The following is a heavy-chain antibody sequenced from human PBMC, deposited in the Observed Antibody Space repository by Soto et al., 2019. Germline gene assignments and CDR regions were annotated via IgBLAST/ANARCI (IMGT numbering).Heavy chain of an antibody. V-gene: IGHV3-30-3*01. CDR3: ARDRGELADGSEPRPNHYYYYGMDV. CDR2: ISYDGSNK. Sequence: QVQLVESGGGVVQPGRSLRLSCAASGFTFSSYAMHWVRQAPGKGLEWVAVISYDGSNKYYADSVKGRFTISRDNSKNTLYLQMNSLRAEDTAVYYCARDRGELADGSEPRPNHYYYYGMDVWGQGTTVTVSS. D-gene: IGHD3-16*01. CDR1: GFTFSSYA. J-gene: IGHJ6*02.